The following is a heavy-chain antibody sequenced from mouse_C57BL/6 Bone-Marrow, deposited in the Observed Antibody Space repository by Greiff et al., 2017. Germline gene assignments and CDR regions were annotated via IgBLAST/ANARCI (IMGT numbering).Heavy chain of an antibody. Sequence: EVKLVESGGGLVKPGGSLQLSCAASGFTFSDYGMHWVRQAPEKGLEWVAYISSGSSTIYYADTVKGRFTISRDNAKNTLFLQMTSLRSEDTAMYYCARPGNYYFDYWGQGTTLTVSS. CDR3: ARPGNYYFDY. V-gene: IGHV5-17*01. J-gene: IGHJ2*01. CDR2: ISSGSSTI. D-gene: IGHD2-1*01. CDR1: GFTFSDYG.